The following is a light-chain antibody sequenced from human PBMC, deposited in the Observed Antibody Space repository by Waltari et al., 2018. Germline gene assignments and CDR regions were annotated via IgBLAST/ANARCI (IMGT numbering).Light chain of an antibody. CDR2: AVS. CDR1: HSSDSY. CDR3: QQSYSTPYT. Sequence: DIQMTQSPSSLAASVGDTITITCRASHSSDSYLNLYQQKPGNAPKLLIYAVSHLHTAVPSRFRGSGSGTEFTLTISSLQPEDFATYFCQQSYSTPYTFGQGTKLEIK. J-gene: IGKJ2*01. V-gene: IGKV1-39*01.